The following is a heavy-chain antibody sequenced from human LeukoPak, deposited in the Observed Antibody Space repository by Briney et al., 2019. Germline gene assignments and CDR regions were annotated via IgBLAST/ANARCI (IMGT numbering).Heavy chain of an antibody. J-gene: IGHJ4*02. D-gene: IGHD2-2*01. CDR1: GFTVSDSY. Sequence: GGSLRLSCAASGFTVSDSYMSWVRQAPGKGLEWVSVIYNVGTTDYAEYVRGRFTISRDNSKNTLYLRMNGLRPEDTAVYYCARDNGYCSTTSCPFGHWGQGTLVTVSP. CDR2: IYNVGTT. CDR3: ARDNGYCSTTSCPFGH. V-gene: IGHV3-66*02.